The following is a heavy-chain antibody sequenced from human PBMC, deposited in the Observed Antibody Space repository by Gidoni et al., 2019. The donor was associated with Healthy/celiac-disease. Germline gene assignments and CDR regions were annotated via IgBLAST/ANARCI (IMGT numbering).Heavy chain of an antibody. Sequence: QVQLQESGPGLVKPSETLSLTCTVSGGSISRYYWSWIRQPPGKGLEWIGYIYYSGSTNYNPSLKSRVTISVDTSKNQFSLKLSSVTAADTAVYYCAREVVVVPAAISGSESNWFDPWGQGTLVTVSS. CDR1: GGSISRYY. J-gene: IGHJ5*02. CDR3: AREVVVVPAAISGSESNWFDP. CDR2: IYYSGST. V-gene: IGHV4-59*01. D-gene: IGHD2-2*01.